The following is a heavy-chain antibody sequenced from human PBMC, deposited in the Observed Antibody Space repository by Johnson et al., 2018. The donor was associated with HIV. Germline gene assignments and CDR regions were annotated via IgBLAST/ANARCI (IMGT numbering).Heavy chain of an antibody. CDR3: ARAPEVRGIDAFDI. CDR1: GFTFSSYA. CDR2: ISYDGSNK. D-gene: IGHD3-10*01. V-gene: IGHV3-30*04. J-gene: IGHJ3*02. Sequence: QVQLVESGGGVVQPGGSLRLSCAASGFTFSSYAMHWVRQAPGKGLEWVAVISYDGSNKYYADSVKGRFTISRDNSKNTLSLQMNILTAEDTAVYYCARAPEVRGIDAFDIWGQGTMVTVS.